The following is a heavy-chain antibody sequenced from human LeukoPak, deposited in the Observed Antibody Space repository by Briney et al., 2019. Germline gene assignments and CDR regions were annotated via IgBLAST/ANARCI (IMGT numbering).Heavy chain of an antibody. V-gene: IGHV4-39*01. D-gene: IGHD5-18*01. CDR2: IYYSGST. CDR1: GGSISSSSYY. Sequence: SETLSLTCTVSGGSISSSSYYWGWIRQPPGKGLEWIGGIYYSGSTYYNPSLKSRVTISVDTSKNQFSLKLSSVTAADTAVYYCARGSDTAMVTGMDVWGQGTTVTVSS. CDR3: ARGSDTAMVTGMDV. J-gene: IGHJ6*02.